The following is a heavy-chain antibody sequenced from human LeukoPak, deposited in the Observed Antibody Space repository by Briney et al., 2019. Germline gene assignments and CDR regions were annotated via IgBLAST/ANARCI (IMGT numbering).Heavy chain of an antibody. CDR1: GFTFGKYW. CDR3: ARDQYDTWSRRGNFDS. D-gene: IGHD3-3*01. J-gene: IGHJ4*02. V-gene: IGHV3-7*03. CDR2: IKLDGSEK. Sequence: SGGSLRLSCVASGFTFGKYWMSWVRQAPGKGLEWVANIKLDGSEKNYMDSVKGRFTISRDNTKNSLYLQMNSLRAEDTAVFYCARDQYDTWSRRGNFDSWGQGTLVIVSS.